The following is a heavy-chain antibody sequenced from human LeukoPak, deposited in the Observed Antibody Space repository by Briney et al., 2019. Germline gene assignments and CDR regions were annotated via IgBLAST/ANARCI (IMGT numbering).Heavy chain of an antibody. CDR2: IYHSGST. V-gene: IGHV4-38-2*02. CDR3: ARYGSGRWYYYYYMDV. D-gene: IGHD3-10*01. J-gene: IGHJ6*03. CDR1: GYSISSGYY. Sequence: SETLSLTCTVSGYSISSGYYWGWIRQPPGQGLEWIGSIYHSGSTYYNPSLKSRVTISVDTSKNQFSLKLSSVTAADTAVYYCARYGSGRWYYYYYMDVWGKGTTVTISS.